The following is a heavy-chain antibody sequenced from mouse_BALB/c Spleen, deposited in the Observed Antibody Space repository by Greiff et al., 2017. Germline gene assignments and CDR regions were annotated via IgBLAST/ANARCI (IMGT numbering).Heavy chain of an antibody. J-gene: IGHJ3*01. Sequence: QVQLKESGPGLVAPSQSLSITCTVSGFSLTSYGVHWVRQPPGKGLEWLGVIWAGGSTNYNSALMSRRSISKDNSKSQVFLKMNSLQTDDTAMYYCARDLDYYGSSSRFAYWGQGTLVTVSA. CDR2: IWAGGST. CDR3: ARDLDYYGSSSRFAY. CDR1: GFSLTSYG. D-gene: IGHD1-1*01. V-gene: IGHV2-9*02.